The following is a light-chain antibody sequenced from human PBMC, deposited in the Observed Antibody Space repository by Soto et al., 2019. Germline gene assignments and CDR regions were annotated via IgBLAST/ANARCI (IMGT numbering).Light chain of an antibody. J-gene: IGKJ1*01. CDR2: AAS. CDR1: QGITSD. Sequence: DIQMTQSPSSLSASVGDRVTITCRASQGITSDLGWYQQKPGKAPQRLTYAASSLHSGVPSRFSGSGSGTEFTLAISSLQPEDFATYYWLQYNSYPGPVGKGTKVEI. CDR3: LQYNSYPGP. V-gene: IGKV1-17*01.